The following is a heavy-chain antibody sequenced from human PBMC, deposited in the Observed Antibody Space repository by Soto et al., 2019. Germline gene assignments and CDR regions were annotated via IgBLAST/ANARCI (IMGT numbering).Heavy chain of an antibody. CDR3: ARSQGSSTSLEIYYYYYYGMDV. Sequence: QVQLVQSGAEVKKPGSSVKVSCKASGGTFSCYAISWVRQAPGQGLEWMGGIIPISDTTNYAQKFQGRVTITADESTSTAYMELSSLRSEDTAVYYCARSQGSSTSLEIYYYYYYGMDVWGQGTTVIVSS. V-gene: IGHV1-69*01. J-gene: IGHJ6*02. CDR2: IIPISDTT. D-gene: IGHD2-2*01. CDR1: GGTFSCYA.